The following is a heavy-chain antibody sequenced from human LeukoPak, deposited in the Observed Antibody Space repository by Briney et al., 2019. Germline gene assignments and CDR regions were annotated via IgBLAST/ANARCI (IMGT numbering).Heavy chain of an antibody. J-gene: IGHJ1*01. CDR1: GFTFSSYG. D-gene: IGHD4-17*01. V-gene: IGHV3-30*02. Sequence: GGSLRLSCAASGFTFSSYGIHWVRQAPGKGLEGVTFIWYDGRNKYYADSVKGRFTISRDNSKNTLYLQMNSLRAEDTAVYYCAREGGDYGDYRPEYFQHWGQGTLVTVSS. CDR2: IWYDGRNK. CDR3: AREGGDYGDYRPEYFQH.